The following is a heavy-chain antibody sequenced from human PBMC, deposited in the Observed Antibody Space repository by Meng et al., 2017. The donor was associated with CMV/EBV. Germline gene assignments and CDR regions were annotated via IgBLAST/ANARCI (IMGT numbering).Heavy chain of an antibody. Sequence: GGSLRLSCAASGFTFSSYAMSWVRQAPGKGLEWVSAISGSGGSTYYADSVKGRFTISRDNSKNTLYLKMNSLRAEDTAVYYCAKCHRRGILEWLSRYYYGMDVWGQGTTVTVSS. J-gene: IGHJ6*02. V-gene: IGHV3-23*01. CDR1: GFTFSSYA. CDR3: AKCHRRGILEWLSRYYYGMDV. CDR2: ISGSGGST. D-gene: IGHD3-3*01.